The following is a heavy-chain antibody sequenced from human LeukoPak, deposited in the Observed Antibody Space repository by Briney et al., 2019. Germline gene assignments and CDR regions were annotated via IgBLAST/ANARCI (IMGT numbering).Heavy chain of an antibody. V-gene: IGHV3-23*01. J-gene: IGHJ4*02. CDR1: GFTFSSYA. CDR3: AKYGSGTYYGY. CDR2: ISGSSTST. D-gene: IGHD3-10*01. Sequence: PGGSLRLSCAASGFTFSSYAVSWVRQAPGKGLEWVSVISGSSTSTYYVDSVKGRFTISRDNSKNTLYLQMNSLRAEDTATYYCAKYGSGTYYGYWGQGTLVTVSS.